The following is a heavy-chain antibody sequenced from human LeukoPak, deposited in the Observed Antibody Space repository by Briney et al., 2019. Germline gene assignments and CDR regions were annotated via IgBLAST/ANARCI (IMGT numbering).Heavy chain of an antibody. Sequence: SETLSLTCTVSGGSISSYYWSWIRQPSGKGLEWIGYIYYSGSTNYNPSLKSRVTISVDTSKNQFSLKLSSVTAADTAVYYCARHEYSSSTNFDYWGQGTLVTVSS. J-gene: IGHJ4*02. CDR1: GGSISSYY. V-gene: IGHV4-59*08. D-gene: IGHD6-13*01. CDR3: ARHEYSSSTNFDY. CDR2: IYYSGST.